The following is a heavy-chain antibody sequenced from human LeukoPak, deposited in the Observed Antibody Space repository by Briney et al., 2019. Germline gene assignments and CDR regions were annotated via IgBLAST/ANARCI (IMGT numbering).Heavy chain of an antibody. CDR1: GFTFSSYA. V-gene: IGHV3-23*01. CDR3: VRGATYYYGAGTFDY. Sequence: PGGSLRLSCAASGFTFSSYALSWVRQAPGKGLEWFSAISGGSGSSTYYADAVKGRFTISRDNAKNSLYLQMNSLRAEDTAVYYCVRGATYYYGAGTFDYWGQGTLVTVSS. D-gene: IGHD3-10*01. J-gene: IGHJ4*02. CDR2: ISGGSGSST.